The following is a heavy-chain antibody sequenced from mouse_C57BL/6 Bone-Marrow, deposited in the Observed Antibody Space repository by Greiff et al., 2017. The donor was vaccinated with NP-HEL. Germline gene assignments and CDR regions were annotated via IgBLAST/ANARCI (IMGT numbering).Heavy chain of an antibody. V-gene: IGHV1-69*01. CDR2: IDPSDSYT. CDR1: GYTFTSYW. CDR3: ARDYYYGSSYGAWFAY. Sequence: QVQLQQPGAELVMPGASVKLSCKASGYTFTSYWMHWVKQRPGQGLEWIGEIDPSDSYTNYNQKFKGKSTLTVDESSSTAYMQLGSLTSEDSAVYYCARDYYYGSSYGAWFAYWGQGTLVTVSA. J-gene: IGHJ3*01. D-gene: IGHD1-1*01.